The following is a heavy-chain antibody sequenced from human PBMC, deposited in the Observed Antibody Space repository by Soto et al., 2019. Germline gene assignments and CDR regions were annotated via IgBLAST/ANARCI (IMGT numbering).Heavy chain of an antibody. D-gene: IGHD2-21*02. CDR1: GGAISSADFY. CDR3: ARAYCGGDCYHPSELDY. J-gene: IGHJ4*02. Sequence: QVQLQESGPGLVKPSQTLSLTCTVSGGAISSADFYWSWIRQHPGKGLEYIGYIYHSGSTYSNPSLKSRVGMSVDQSKDQFSLRLNSVTAEDTAMYYCARAYCGGDCYHPSELDYLVQGNLVNVSS. V-gene: IGHV4-31*03. CDR2: IYHSGST.